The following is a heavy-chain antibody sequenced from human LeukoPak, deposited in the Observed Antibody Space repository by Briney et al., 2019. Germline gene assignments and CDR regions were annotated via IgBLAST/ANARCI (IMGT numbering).Heavy chain of an antibody. J-gene: IGHJ6*02. D-gene: IGHD3-16*01. CDR3: TKDSQGFYDGFWYGTYGMDV. CDR2: ISDYP. CDR1: GFSFNTFA. Sequence: PGGSLRLSCVASGFSFNTFALTWVRQAPGKGLEWVSTISDYPHYADSVRGRFTISRDNSRKTVFLQMNSLTPEDAATYYCTKDSQGFYDGFWYGTYGMDVWGQGTTVTVSS. V-gene: IGHV3-23*05.